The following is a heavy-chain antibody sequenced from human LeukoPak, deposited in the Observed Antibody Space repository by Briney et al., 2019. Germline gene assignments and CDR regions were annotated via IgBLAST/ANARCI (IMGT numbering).Heavy chain of an antibody. CDR2: INPSGGST. CDR3: AISGSYWEGFDP. V-gene: IGHV1-46*01. J-gene: IGHJ5*02. CDR1: GYTFTSYY. D-gene: IGHD1-26*01. Sequence: ASVKVSCKASGYTFTSYYMHWVRQAPGQGPEWMGIINPSGGSTTYAQKFQGRVTMTGDISTSTVYMELSSLRSEDTAVYYCAISGSYWEGFDPWGQGTLVTVSS.